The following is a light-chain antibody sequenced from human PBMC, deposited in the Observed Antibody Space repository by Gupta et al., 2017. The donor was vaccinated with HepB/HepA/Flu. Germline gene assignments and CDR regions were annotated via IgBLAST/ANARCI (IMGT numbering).Light chain of an antibody. CDR2: RKDSGTY. CDR3: ETWDSKV. CDR1: SRHSTYI. J-gene: IGLJ2*01. V-gene: IGLV4-60*03. Sequence: QPVLTQSSPASASLGSPVKQTSTLSSRHSTYIITWHQQQPGKAPGYLTKRKDSGTYNKGSGLPGRCSGSSSGSDRDLANSNHQSEDEANYYCETWDSKVFGGGTKLTVL.